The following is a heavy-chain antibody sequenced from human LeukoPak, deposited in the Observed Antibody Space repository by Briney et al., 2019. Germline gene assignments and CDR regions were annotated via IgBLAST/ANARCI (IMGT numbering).Heavy chain of an antibody. J-gene: IGHJ6*03. D-gene: IGHD6-13*01. V-gene: IGHV4-34*01. Sequence: SETLSLTCAVYGGSFSGYYWSWIRQPPGKGLEWIGEIDHSGSTNYNPSLKSRVTISVDTSKNQFSLKLSSVTAADTAVYYCARGYSSMDVWGKGTTVTVSS. CDR2: IDHSGST. CDR1: GGSFSGYY. CDR3: ARGYSSMDV.